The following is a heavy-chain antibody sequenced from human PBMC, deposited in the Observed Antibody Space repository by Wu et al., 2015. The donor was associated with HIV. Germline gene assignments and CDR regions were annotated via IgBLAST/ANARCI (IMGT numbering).Heavy chain of an antibody. V-gene: IGHV1-69*18. D-gene: IGHD1-1*01. CDR1: GYTFTGYY. CDR2: IIPIFGTS. J-gene: IGHJ4*02. CDR3: ARDLGLERLPSYFDY. Sequence: QVQLVQSGAEVKKPGASVKVSCKASGYTFTGYYMHWVRQAPGQGLEWMGRIIPIFGTSNYAQKFQGRVTISADQSTSTAYMELSSLRSEDTAIYYCARDLGLERLPSYFDYWGQGTLVTVSS.